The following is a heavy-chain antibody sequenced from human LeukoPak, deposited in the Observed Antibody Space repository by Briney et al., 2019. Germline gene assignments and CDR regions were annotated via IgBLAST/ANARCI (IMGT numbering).Heavy chain of an antibody. Sequence: QSGRSLRLSRAASGFTFSSYAMHWVRQAPGKGLEWVAVISYDGSNKYYADSVKGRFTISRDNSKNTLYLQMNSLRAEDTAVYYCARGRGVTMVRGLKTNWFDPWGQGTLVTVSS. V-gene: IGHV3-30*04. J-gene: IGHJ5*02. CDR1: GFTFSSYA. CDR3: ARGRGVTMVRGLKTNWFDP. D-gene: IGHD3-10*01. CDR2: ISYDGSNK.